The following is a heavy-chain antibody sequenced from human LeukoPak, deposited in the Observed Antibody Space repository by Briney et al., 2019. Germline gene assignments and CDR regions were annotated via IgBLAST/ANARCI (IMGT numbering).Heavy chain of an antibody. J-gene: IGHJ4*02. V-gene: IGHV4-59*01. Sequence: PSGTLSLTCTLSGASISTYYWSWIRQPPGKGLEWIGYIYYSGSTNYNPSLKSRVTISVDTSKNQFSLKLSSVTAADTAVYYCARSYCRSSSCYAKTLFDLWGQGILVTVSS. CDR2: IYYSGST. D-gene: IGHD2-2*01. CDR1: GASISTYY. CDR3: ARSYCRSSSCYAKTLFDL.